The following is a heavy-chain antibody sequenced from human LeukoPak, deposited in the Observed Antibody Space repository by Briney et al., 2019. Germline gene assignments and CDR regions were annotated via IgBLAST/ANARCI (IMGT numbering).Heavy chain of an antibody. CDR1: GGSISSAGYY. V-gene: IGHV4-39*07. CDR2: IYYRGTT. J-gene: IGHJ4*02. CDR3: ARDAGGSYSPGAFGY. Sequence: PSETLSLTCTVSGGSISSAGYYWGWVRQPPGRGLEWIGTIYYRGTTYYNPSLKSRLTISVDSSKNHFSLKLSSVTAADTAVYYCARDAGGSYSPGAFGYWGQGTLVTVSS. D-gene: IGHD1-26*01.